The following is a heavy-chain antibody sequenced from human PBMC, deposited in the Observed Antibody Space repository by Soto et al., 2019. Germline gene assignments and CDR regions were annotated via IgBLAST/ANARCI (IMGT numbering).Heavy chain of an antibody. Sequence: SETLSLTCGVSGGSFSGYQWNWIRQSPGQGLEWIGEINHSGTTKYNPSLESRINLSVDTSKRQFSLKMFSVTAADTAIYYCARGWRFDPWGQGTQVTVSS. D-gene: IGHD1-1*01. CDR2: INHSGTT. CDR1: GGSFSGYQ. V-gene: IGHV4-34*01. J-gene: IGHJ5*02. CDR3: ARGWRFDP.